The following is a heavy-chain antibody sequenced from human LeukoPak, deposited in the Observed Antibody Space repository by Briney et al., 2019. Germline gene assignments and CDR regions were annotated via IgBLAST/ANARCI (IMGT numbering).Heavy chain of an antibody. V-gene: IGHV1-2*02. D-gene: IGHD3-3*01. J-gene: IGHJ4*02. CDR1: GYTFTGYY. Sequence: ASVKVSCKASGYTFTGYYMHWVRQAPGQGLEWMGWINPNSGGTNYAQKFQGRVTMTRDTSISTAYMELSRLRSDDTAVYYCARGWSGYYPYYFDYWGQGTLVTVSS. CDR3: ARGWSGYYPYYFDY. CDR2: INPNSGGT.